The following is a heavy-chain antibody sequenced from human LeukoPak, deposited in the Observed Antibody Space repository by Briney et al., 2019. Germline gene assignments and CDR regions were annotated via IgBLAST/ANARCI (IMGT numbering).Heavy chain of an antibody. CDR1: GGSISSYY. CDR3: ARGCSGGSCYWEPRFDP. D-gene: IGHD2-15*01. Sequence: SETLSLTCTVSGGSISSYYWSWIRQPPGKGLEWIGYIYYSGSTNYNPSPKSRVTISVDTSKNQFSLKLSSVTAADTAVYYCARGCSGGSCYWEPRFDPWGQGTLVTVSS. V-gene: IGHV4-59*01. J-gene: IGHJ5*02. CDR2: IYYSGST.